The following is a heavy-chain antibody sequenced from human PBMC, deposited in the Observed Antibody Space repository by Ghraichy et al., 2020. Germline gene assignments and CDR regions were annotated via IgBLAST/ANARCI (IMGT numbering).Heavy chain of an antibody. V-gene: IGHV3-48*02. CDR2: ISSSSSTI. D-gene: IGHD3-10*01. CDR3: ARELMVRGVMPYFDY. J-gene: IGHJ4*02. CDR1: GFTFSSYS. Sequence: GGSLRLSCAASGFTFSSYSMNWVRQAPGKGLEWVSYISSSSSTIYYADSVKGRFTISRDNAKNSLYLQMNSLRDEDTAVYYCARELMVRGVMPYFDYWGQGTLVTVSS.